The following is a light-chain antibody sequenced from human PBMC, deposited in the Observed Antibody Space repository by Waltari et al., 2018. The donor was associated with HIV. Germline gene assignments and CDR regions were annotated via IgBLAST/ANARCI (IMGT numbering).Light chain of an antibody. CDR3: QSYDTNLSGSV. Sequence: QSVFTQPPSVSGAPGQSATIYCAGSSPNIGAPHDVHWYQHVPGTAPKLLIFGDRNRPLRVPDRVSGSTSGTSASLAITGLQAEDEADYYCQSYDTNLSGSVFGGGTKVTVL. CDR2: GDR. CDR1: SPNIGAPHD. V-gene: IGLV1-40*01. J-gene: IGLJ3*02.